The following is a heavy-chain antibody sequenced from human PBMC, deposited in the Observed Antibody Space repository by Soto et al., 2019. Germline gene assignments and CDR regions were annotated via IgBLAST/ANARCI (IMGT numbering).Heavy chain of an antibody. CDR1: GFTFDDYA. D-gene: IGHD3-9*01. J-gene: IGHJ4*02. CDR3: TTGYDILSGYFDY. V-gene: IGHV3-9*01. CDR2: ISWNSGSI. Sequence: EVQLVESGGGLVQPGRSLRLSCAASGFTFDDYAMHWVRQAPGKGLEWVSGISWNSGSIGYADSVKGRFTSSRDNAKNSLYLQMNSLRAEDTALYYCTTGYDILSGYFDYWGQGTLVTVSS.